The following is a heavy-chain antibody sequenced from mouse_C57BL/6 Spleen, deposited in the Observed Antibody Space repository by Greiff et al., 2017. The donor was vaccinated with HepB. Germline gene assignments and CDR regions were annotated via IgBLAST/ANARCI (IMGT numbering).Heavy chain of an antibody. CDR3: VRNYYGYDWYFDV. V-gene: IGHV10-1*01. D-gene: IGHD2-2*01. Sequence: VQLKESGGGLVQPKGSLKLSCAASGFSFNTYAMNWVRQAPGKGLEWVARIRSKSNNYATYYADSVKDRFTISRDDSESMLYLQMNNLKTEDTAMYYCVRNYYGYDWYFDVWGTGTTVTVSS. CDR2: IRSKSNNYAT. CDR1: GFSFNTYA. J-gene: IGHJ1*03.